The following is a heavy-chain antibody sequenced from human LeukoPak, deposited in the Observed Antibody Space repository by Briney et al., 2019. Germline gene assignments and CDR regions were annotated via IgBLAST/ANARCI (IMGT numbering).Heavy chain of an antibody. J-gene: IGHJ4*02. CDR1: GGSISSSSYY. D-gene: IGHD3-3*01. CDR3: AGSADYDFWSGPNYFDY. CDR2: IYYSGST. Sequence: SETLSLTCTVSGGSISSSSYYWGWIRQPPGKGQEWIGSIYYSGSTYYNPSLKSRVTISVDTSKNQFSLKLSSVTAADTAVYYCAGSADYDFWSGPNYFDYWGQGTLVTVSS. V-gene: IGHV4-39*01.